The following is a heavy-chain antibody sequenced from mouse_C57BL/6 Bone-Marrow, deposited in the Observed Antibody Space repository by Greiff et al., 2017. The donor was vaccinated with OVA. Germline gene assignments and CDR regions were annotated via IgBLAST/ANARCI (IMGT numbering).Heavy chain of an antibody. CDR2: IYPGNSDT. V-gene: IGHV1-5*01. J-gene: IGHJ4*01. CDR3: TSDGSSYGYAMDY. CDR1: GYTLTSYW. D-gene: IGHD1-1*01. Sequence: VQLQQSGTVLARPGASVKMSCKTSGYTLTSYWMHWVKQRPGQGLEWIGAIYPGNSDTSYNQKFKGKAKLTAVTSASTAYMELSSLTNEDSAVYYCTSDGSSYGYAMDYWGQGTSVTVSS.